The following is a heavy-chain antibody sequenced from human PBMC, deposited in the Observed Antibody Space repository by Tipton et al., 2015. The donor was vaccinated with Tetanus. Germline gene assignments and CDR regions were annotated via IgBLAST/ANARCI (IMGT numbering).Heavy chain of an antibody. CDR3: ARGGRDAYNNPLGAFDV. J-gene: IGHJ3*01. CDR1: GGSFSLYY. Sequence: LRLSCTVSGGSFSLYYWNWVRQSPGKGLEWIGEISHSGSSSYSPSLKSRVTISVDTSKNQFSLRLRSVAAAETAVYYCARGGRDAYNNPLGAFDVWGRGTTVTVSS. CDR2: ISHSGSS. V-gene: IGHV4-34*01. D-gene: IGHD5-24*01.